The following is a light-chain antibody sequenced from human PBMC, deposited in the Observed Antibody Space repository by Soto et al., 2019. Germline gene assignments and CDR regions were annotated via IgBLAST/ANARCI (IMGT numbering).Light chain of an antibody. CDR2: ANS. J-gene: IGLJ3*02. V-gene: IGLV1-40*01. CDR1: SSNIGAGYD. Sequence: QSVLTQPPSVSGAPGRRVTISCTGSSSNIGAGYDVHWYQQLPGAAPTLLISANSDRPSGVPDRFSGSKSGTSASLAITGLQTEDEADYYCQSFDRSLTAWVFGGGTKLTVL. CDR3: QSFDRSLTAWV.